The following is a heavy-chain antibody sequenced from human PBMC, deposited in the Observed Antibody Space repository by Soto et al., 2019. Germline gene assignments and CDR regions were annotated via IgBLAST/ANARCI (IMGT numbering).Heavy chain of an antibody. J-gene: IGHJ3*01. Sequence: PSETMSLTCTVSRACMYSYYWSCLLQSPGKGLEWIGYIYHSGGTNYNPSLKSRVSVSLDTSKNQFSLELRSVSTADTAIYFCARVLSTDYVAFDLWGQGTLVTVS. D-gene: IGHD3-16*01. CDR3: ARVLSTDYVAFDL. CDR2: IYHSGGT. CDR1: RACMYSYY. V-gene: IGHV4-59*01.